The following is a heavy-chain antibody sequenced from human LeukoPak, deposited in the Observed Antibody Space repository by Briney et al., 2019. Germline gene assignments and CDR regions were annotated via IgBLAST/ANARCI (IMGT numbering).Heavy chain of an antibody. CDR2: ISSSSSTI. CDR1: GFTFSSYS. V-gene: IGHV3-48*01. Sequence: GSLRLSCAASGFTFSSYSMNWVRQAPGKGLEWVSYISSSSSTIYYADSVKGRFTISRDNAKNSLYLQMNSLRAEDTAIYYCAKKEFSSGHSYWYLDLWGRGTLVTVSS. J-gene: IGHJ2*01. CDR3: AKKEFSSGHSYWYLDL. D-gene: IGHD6-19*01.